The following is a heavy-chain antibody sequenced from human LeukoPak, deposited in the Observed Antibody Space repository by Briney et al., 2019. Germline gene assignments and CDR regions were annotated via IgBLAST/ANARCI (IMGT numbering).Heavy chain of an antibody. J-gene: IGHJ4*02. D-gene: IGHD6-25*01. CDR1: GGSFSVYS. Sequence: KPSETLSLTCAVYGGSFSVYSWNWTRQPPGRGLEWIGEIEHGGSANYNPSLKRRVTISVDTSKNQYSLRLSSLTAADTAVYYCARRRVVAASFRFWGQGTLVTVSS. CDR2: IEHGGSA. CDR3: ARRRVVAASFRF. V-gene: IGHV4-34*01.